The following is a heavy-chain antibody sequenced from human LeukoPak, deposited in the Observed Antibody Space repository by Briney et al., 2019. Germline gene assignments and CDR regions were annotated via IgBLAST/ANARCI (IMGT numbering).Heavy chain of an antibody. CDR2: TYYRSKWYN. Sequence: SQTLSLTCAISGDSVSSNSAAWNWIRQSPSRGLEWLGRTYYRSKWYNDYAVSVKSRITINPDTSKNQFSLQLNSVTGADTAVYYCAGERGEEYSSGWYKRNYFDNWGQGIRVTVSS. V-gene: IGHV6-1*01. CDR3: AGERGEEYSSGWYKRNYFDN. D-gene: IGHD6-19*01. CDR1: GDSVSSNSAA. J-gene: IGHJ4*02.